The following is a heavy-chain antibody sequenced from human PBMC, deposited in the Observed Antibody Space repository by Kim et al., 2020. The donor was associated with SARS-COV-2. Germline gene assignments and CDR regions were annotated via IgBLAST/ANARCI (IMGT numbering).Heavy chain of an antibody. D-gene: IGHD5-18*01. J-gene: IGHJ3*02. CDR3: AREGDTVLDAFDI. CDR1: GFTFSSYG. Sequence: GGSLRLSCVASGFTFSSYGMHWVRQAPGKGLEWVAVIWYDGSNKYYADSVKGRFTISRDNSKNTLYLQMNSLRAEDTAVYYCAREGDTVLDAFDIWGQGTMGTVSS. V-gene: IGHV3-33*01. CDR2: IWYDGSNK.